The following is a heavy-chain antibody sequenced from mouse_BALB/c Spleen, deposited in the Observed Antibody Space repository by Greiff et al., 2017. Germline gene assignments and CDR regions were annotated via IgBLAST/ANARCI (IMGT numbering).Heavy chain of an antibody. CDR1: GFNIKDTY. J-gene: IGHJ3*01. Sequence: EVKLVESGAELVKPGASVKLSCTASGFNIKDTYMHWVKQRPEQGLEWIGRIDPANGNTKYDAKFQGKATLTADTSSNTAYLQLSSLTSEDTAVYYCARGLGAAWFAYWGQGTLVTVSA. V-gene: IGHV14-3*02. D-gene: IGHD4-1*01. CDR3: ARGLGAAWFAY. CDR2: IDPANGNT.